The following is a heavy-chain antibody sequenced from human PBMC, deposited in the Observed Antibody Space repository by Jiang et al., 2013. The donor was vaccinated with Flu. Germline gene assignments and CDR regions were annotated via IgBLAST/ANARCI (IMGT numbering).Heavy chain of an antibody. CDR3: TRWRHATSYVDS. D-gene: IGHD1-1*01. CDR2: TYYMSKWYN. CDR1: GDSVSSDSAA. J-gene: IGHJ4*02. Sequence: SQTLSLTCAISGDSVSSDSAAWNWIRQSPSRGLEWLGRTYYMSKWYNDYAVSVKSRISINPDTSKNQFSLQLTSVTPEDTAVYYCTRWRHATSYVDSWGQGTLVTVSS. V-gene: IGHV6-1*01.